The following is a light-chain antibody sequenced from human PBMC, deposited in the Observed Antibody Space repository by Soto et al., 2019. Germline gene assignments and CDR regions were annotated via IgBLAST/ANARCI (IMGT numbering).Light chain of an antibody. V-gene: IGKV2-30*01. J-gene: IGKJ2*01. CDR3: MQGTHWPYT. CDR1: QSLVYSDGKTY. Sequence: DVVMAQSPLSLPVTLGQPASISCRSSQSLVYSDGKTYLNWYQQRPGQSPRRLVYKVSDRDSGVPDRFSGSGSGTDFTLKISRVEAEDVGLYYCMQGTHWPYTFGQGTKLEIK. CDR2: KVS.